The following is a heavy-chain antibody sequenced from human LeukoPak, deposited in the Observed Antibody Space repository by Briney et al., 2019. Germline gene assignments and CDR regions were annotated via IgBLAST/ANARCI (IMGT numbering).Heavy chain of an antibody. J-gene: IGHJ4*02. V-gene: IGHV3-23*01. Sequence: PGGSLRLSCAASRFTFSNYAMSWVRQAPGKGLGWVSAITDSGDSTYYADPVKGRFTISRDNSKNTLYLQMISLRAEDTAVYYCANRFDLRYPLRDAYWGQGTLVTVSS. CDR3: ANRFDLRYPLRDAY. D-gene: IGHD4-17*01. CDR1: RFTFSNYA. CDR2: ITDSGDST.